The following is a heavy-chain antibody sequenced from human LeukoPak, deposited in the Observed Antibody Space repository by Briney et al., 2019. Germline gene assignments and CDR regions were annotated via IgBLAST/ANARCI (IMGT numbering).Heavy chain of an antibody. D-gene: IGHD4-17*01. Sequence: PGGSLRLSCAASGFTFSSYAMSWVRQAPGKGLEWVSAISGSGGSTYYADSVKGRFTISRDNSKNTLCLQMNSLRAEDTAVYYCAKVVRWLRGAYFDYWGQGTLVTVSS. J-gene: IGHJ4*02. V-gene: IGHV3-23*01. CDR3: AKVVRWLRGAYFDY. CDR2: ISGSGGST. CDR1: GFTFSSYA.